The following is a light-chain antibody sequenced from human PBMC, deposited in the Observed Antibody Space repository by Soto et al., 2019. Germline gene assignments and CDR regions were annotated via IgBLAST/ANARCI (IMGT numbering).Light chain of an antibody. CDR1: QGISNY. Sequence: DIEMTQSPSSLSASVGDRVTITCRARQGISNYLAWYQQRPGKVPKLLIYAASTLQSGVPSRFSGSGSGTDFTLTISSLQPEDVPTYYCQKYDSAPWTFGQGTEVEIK. CDR2: AAS. V-gene: IGKV1-27*01. CDR3: QKYDSAPWT. J-gene: IGKJ1*01.